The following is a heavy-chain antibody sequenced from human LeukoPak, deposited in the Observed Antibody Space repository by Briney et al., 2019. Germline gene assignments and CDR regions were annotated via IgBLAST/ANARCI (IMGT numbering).Heavy chain of an antibody. V-gene: IGHV1-18*01. CDR3: ARNYDFWSVYMDV. D-gene: IGHD3-3*01. CDR2: ISAYNGNT. CDR1: GGTFSSYA. Sequence: ASVKVSCKASGGTFSSYAISWVRQAPGQGLEWMGWISAYNGNTNYAQKLQGRVTMTTDTSTSTAYMELRSLRSDDTAVYYCARNYDFWSVYMDVWGKGTTVTVSS. J-gene: IGHJ6*03.